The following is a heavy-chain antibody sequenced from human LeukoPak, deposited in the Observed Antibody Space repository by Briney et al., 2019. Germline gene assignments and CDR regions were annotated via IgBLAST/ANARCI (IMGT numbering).Heavy chain of an antibody. V-gene: IGHV3-43*02. CDR3: AKGHFGAGHY. CDR1: GFTFDDFT. CDR2: ITGDGGTT. J-gene: IGHJ4*02. Sequence: GGSLRLSCAASGFTFDDFTMHWFRQPPGRGLQWVSLITGDGGTTSYADSVKGRFTISRDNSKNSLYLHMNSLRNEDTALYYCAKGHFGAGHYWGQGTLITVSS. D-gene: IGHD3-3*01.